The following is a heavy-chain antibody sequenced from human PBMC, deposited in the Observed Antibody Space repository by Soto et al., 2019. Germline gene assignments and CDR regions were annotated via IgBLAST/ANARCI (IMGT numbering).Heavy chain of an antibody. CDR3: ARDRVECSGGSCPVDC. Sequence: GGSLRLSCAASGFTFSSYGMHWVRQAPGKGLEWVAVIWYDGSNKYYADSVKGRFTISRDNSKNTLYLQMNSLRAEDTAVYYCARDRVECSGGSCPVDCWGQGTLVTVSS. J-gene: IGHJ4*02. V-gene: IGHV3-33*01. D-gene: IGHD2-15*01. CDR1: GFTFSSYG. CDR2: IWYDGSNK.